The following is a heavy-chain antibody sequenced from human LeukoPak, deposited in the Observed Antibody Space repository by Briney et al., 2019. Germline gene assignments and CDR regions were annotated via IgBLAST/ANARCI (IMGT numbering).Heavy chain of an antibody. Sequence: GGSLRLSCAASGFTFSSYAMSWVRQAPGKGLEWVSAISGSGGSTYYADSVKGRFTISRDNSKNTLYVQMNSLRAEDTAVYYYAKDMGYYYDSSGYKHFDYWGQGTLVTVSS. J-gene: IGHJ4*02. V-gene: IGHV3-23*01. CDR3: AKDMGYYYDSSGYKHFDY. CDR2: ISGSGGST. D-gene: IGHD3-22*01. CDR1: GFTFSSYA.